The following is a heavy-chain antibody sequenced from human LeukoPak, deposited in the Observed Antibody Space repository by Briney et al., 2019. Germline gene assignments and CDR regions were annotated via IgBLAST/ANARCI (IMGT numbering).Heavy chain of an antibody. Sequence: SETLSLTCSVSGGSLSGSDYYWAWIRQPPGKGLEWIGTVYYVGNSYENPSLKRRVTISIDSSKNQFSLKLTSLTAADTAVYYCARAGGGYYGSGSLDSWGQGFLVTVSS. V-gene: IGHV4-39*07. D-gene: IGHD3-10*01. CDR1: GGSLSGSDYY. CDR3: ARAGGGYYGSGSLDS. CDR2: VYYVGNS. J-gene: IGHJ4*02.